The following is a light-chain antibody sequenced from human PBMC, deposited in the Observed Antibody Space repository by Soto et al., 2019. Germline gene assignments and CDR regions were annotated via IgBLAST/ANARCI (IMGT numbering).Light chain of an antibody. V-gene: IGLV1-40*01. CDR1: SSSIGAGYD. CDR2: GNS. J-gene: IGLJ1*01. CDR3: QSYDCSLSGYV. Sequence: QSALTQPPSVSGAPGQRVTISCTGSSSSIGAGYDVHWYQQLPGTAPKLLIYGNSNRPSRVPDRFSGSRSGTSASLAITGLQAEDEGDYYCQSYDCSLSGYVFGTGTKVTVL.